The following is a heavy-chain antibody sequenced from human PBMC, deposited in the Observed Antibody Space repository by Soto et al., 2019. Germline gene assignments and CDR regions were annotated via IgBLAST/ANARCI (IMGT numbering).Heavy chain of an antibody. CDR3: ARTDRDFYGLDV. J-gene: IGHJ6*02. CDR2: ISAAGDP. CDR1: GFTFRNYD. Sequence: EVQLVESGGGLVQPGGSLRLSCEASGFTFRNYDMHWVRQGTGKGLEWVSGISAAGDPDYADSVESRFTISRENAHNSFFLQMNSLRVGDTAVYYCARTDRDFYGLDVWGQGTTVIVFS. V-gene: IGHV3-13*05.